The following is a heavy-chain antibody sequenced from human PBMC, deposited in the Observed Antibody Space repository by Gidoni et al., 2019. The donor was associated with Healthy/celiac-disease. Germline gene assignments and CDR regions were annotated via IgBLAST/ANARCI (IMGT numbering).Heavy chain of an antibody. V-gene: IGHV4-31*03. CDR1: GGSISSGGYY. Sequence: QVQLQESGPGLVKPSQTRSLTCTVSGGSISSGGYYWSWIRQHPGKGLEWIGYIYYSGSTYYNPSLKSRVTISVDTSKNQFSLKLSSVTAADTAVYYCGRDWIQLWLGWFDPWGQGTLVTVSS. D-gene: IGHD5-18*01. J-gene: IGHJ5*02. CDR2: IYYSGST. CDR3: GRDWIQLWLGWFDP.